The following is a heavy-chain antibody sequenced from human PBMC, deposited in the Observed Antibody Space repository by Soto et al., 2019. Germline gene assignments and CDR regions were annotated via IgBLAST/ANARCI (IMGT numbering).Heavy chain of an antibody. D-gene: IGHD6-6*01. CDR3: ARGWTGIAARRHYYGMDV. CDR2: ISSSSSTI. Sequence: PGGSLRLSCAASGFTFSSYSMNWVRQAPGKGLEWVSYISSSSSTIYYADSVKGRFTISRDNAKNSLYLQMNSLRDEDTAVYYCARGWTGIAARRHYYGMDVWGQGTTVTVSS. J-gene: IGHJ6*02. CDR1: GFTFSSYS. V-gene: IGHV3-48*02.